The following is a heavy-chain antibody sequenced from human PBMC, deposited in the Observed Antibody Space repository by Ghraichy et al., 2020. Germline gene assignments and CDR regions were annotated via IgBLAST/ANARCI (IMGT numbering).Heavy chain of an antibody. J-gene: IGHJ4*02. V-gene: IGHV2-5*02. D-gene: IGHD5-18*01. CDR2: IYWDDDK. CDR3: AHSHIIGDTAMVTNYDY. CDR1: GFSLSTSGVG. Sequence: SGPTLVKPTQTLTLTCTFSGFSLSTSGVGVGWIRQPPGKALEWLALIYWDDDKRYSPSLKSRLTITKDTSKNQVVLTMTNMDPVDTATYYCAHSHIIGDTAMVTNYDYWGQGTLVTVSS.